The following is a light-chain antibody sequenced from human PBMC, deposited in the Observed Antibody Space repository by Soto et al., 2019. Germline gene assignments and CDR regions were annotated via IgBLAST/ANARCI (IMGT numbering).Light chain of an antibody. CDR1: SSDVGGYNY. Sequence: QSVLTQPASVSGSPGQSITISCTGTSSDVGGYNYVSWYQQHPGKAPKLMIYEVSNRPSGVSNRFSGSKSGNTASLTISGLQAEAEADYYCSSYTSSSTPLFGGGTKLTVL. V-gene: IGLV2-14*01. CDR3: SSYTSSSTPL. CDR2: EVS. J-gene: IGLJ2*01.